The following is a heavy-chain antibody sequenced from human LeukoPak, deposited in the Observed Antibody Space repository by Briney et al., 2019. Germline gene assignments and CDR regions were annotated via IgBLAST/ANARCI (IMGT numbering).Heavy chain of an antibody. CDR2: IRYDGSNK. V-gene: IGHV3-30*02. CDR1: GFTFSSYG. Sequence: PGGSLRLSCAASGFTFSSYGMHWVRQAPGKGLEWVAFIRYDGSNKYYADSVKGRFTISRDNSKNTLYLQMNSLRAEDTAVYYCAKCGLFGADLHAFDIWGQGTMVTVSS. D-gene: IGHD3-3*01. J-gene: IGHJ3*02. CDR3: AKCGLFGADLHAFDI.